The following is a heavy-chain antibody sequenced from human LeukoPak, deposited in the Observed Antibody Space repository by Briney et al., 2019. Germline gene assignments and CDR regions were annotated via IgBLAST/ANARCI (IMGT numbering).Heavy chain of an antibody. CDR1: GYTFTGYY. D-gene: IGHD4-17*01. V-gene: IGHV1-2*02. Sequence: GASVKVSCKASGYTFTGYYMHWVRQAPGQGLEWMGWINPKSGGTNYAQKFQGRVTMTRDTPISTAYMELSRLRSDDTAVYYCAREGDYDDYGDYWGQGTLVTVSS. CDR3: AREGDYDDYGDY. CDR2: INPKSGGT. J-gene: IGHJ4*02.